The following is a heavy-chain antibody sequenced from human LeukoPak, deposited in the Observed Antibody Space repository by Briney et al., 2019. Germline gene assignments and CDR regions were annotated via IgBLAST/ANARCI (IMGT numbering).Heavy chain of an antibody. CDR3: ARERAARPEYYFDY. CDR1: GGSISSYY. CDR2: IYYSGST. D-gene: IGHD6-6*01. J-gene: IGHJ4*02. Sequence: SETLSLTCTVSGGSISSYYWSWIRQPPGKGLEWIGYIYYSGSTNYNPSLKSRVTISVDTSKNQFSLKLSSVTAADTAVYYCARERAARPEYYFDYWGQGTLVAVSS. V-gene: IGHV4-59*12.